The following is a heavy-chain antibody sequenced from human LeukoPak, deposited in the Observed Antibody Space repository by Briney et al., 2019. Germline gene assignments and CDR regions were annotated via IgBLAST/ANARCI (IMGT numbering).Heavy chain of an antibody. CDR2: INHSGST. CDR1: GGSFSGYY. CDR3: ARLYGVVVPAAIRYYYYYMDV. Sequence: SETLSLTCAVYGGSFSGYYWSWIRQPPGKGLEWIGEINHSGSTNYNPSLKSRVTISVDTSKNQFSLKLSSVTAADTAVYYCARLYGVVVPAAIRYYYYYMDVWGKGTTVTVSS. J-gene: IGHJ6*03. D-gene: IGHD2-2*01. V-gene: IGHV4-34*01.